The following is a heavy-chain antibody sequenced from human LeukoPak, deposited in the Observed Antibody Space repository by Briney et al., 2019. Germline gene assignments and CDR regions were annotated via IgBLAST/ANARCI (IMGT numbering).Heavy chain of an antibody. CDR3: ARANGDYVMSIDY. CDR1: GGSISSYY. V-gene: IGHV4-59*01. D-gene: IGHD4-17*01. CDR2: IYYSGST. J-gene: IGHJ4*02. Sequence: SETLSLTCTVSGGSISSYYWSWIRQPPGKGLEWIGYIYYSGSTNYNPSLKSRVSISVDTSKNQFSLKLSSVTAADTAVYYCARANGDYVMSIDYWGQGTLSPSPQ.